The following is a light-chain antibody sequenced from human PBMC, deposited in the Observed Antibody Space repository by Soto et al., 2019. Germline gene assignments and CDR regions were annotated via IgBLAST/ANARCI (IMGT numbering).Light chain of an antibody. J-gene: IGKJ4*01. V-gene: IGKV1-39*01. CDR3: QTSYNALRT. CDR1: QSISSY. Sequence: DIQMTQSPSSLSASAGDRVTITCRASQSISSYLNWYQQKPGKAPKLLIYAASSLQSGVPSRFSGSKSRADFNVTISSVQSEGFSNYFCQTSYNALRTVGGGTKLDIK. CDR2: AAS.